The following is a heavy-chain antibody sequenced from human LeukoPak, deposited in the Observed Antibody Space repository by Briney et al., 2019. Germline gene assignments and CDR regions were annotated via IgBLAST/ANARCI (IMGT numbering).Heavy chain of an antibody. J-gene: IGHJ5*02. CDR3: ARRHSSSWIAP. V-gene: IGHV1-2*02. CDR1: GYTFTGDY. CDR2: INPRGGST. Sequence: ASVKVSCKASGYTFTGDYMHWVRQAPGQGRDGVGIINPRGGSTSYAQKFQGRVTMTRDTSISTAYMELSRLRPDDTAVYYCARRHSSSWIAPWGQGALVTVSS. D-gene: IGHD6-13*01.